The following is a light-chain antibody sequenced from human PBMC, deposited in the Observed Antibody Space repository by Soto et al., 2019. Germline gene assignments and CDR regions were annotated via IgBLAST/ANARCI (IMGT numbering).Light chain of an antibody. CDR1: NSNIGNNY. V-gene: IGLV1-51*01. CDR2: DNR. Sequence: QSVLTQPPSVSAAPGQKVTISCSGGNSNIGNNYVSWYQQLPGTAPKLLIYDNRKRASGIPDRFSGSKSGTSATLAITGLQTGDEADYYCGTWDTSLSDGRGLFGGGTKLTVL. CDR3: GTWDTSLSDGRGL. J-gene: IGLJ3*02.